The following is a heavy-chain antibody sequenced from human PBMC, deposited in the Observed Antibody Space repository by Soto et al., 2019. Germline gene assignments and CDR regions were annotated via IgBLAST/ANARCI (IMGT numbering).Heavy chain of an antibody. V-gene: IGHV4-34*01. J-gene: IGHJ4*02. CDR1: GGSFSGYY. Sequence: QVQLQQWGAGLLKPSETLSLTCAVYGGSFSGYYWSWIRQPPGKGLEWIGEINHSGSTNYNPSLKSRVTISVDTSKNQFSLKLSSVTAADTAVYYCASKRIREYSYGYSFGYSYWGQGTLVTVSS. CDR2: INHSGST. D-gene: IGHD5-18*01. CDR3: ASKRIREYSYGYSFGYSY.